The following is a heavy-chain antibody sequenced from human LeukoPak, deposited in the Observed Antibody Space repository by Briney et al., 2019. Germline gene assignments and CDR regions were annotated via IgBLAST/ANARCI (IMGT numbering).Heavy chain of an antibody. CDR3: ARDRGVRGGAVNWFDP. CDR1: GGSISSSS. D-gene: IGHD3-10*01. CDR2: ISSSSSYK. Sequence: ETLSLTCTVSGGSISSSSYYWGWIRQPPGKGLEWVSSISSSSSYKYYADSLKGRFTISRDNAKNSLYLQMNSLRAEDTAVYYCARDRGVRGGAVNWFDPWGQGTLVTVSS. V-gene: IGHV3-21*01. J-gene: IGHJ5*02.